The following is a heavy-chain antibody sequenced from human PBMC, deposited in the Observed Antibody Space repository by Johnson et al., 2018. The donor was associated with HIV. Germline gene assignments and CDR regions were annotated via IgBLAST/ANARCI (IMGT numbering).Heavy chain of an antibody. CDR3: ARDRRSSFDI. Sequence: QVQLVESGGALVKPGGSLRLSCAASGFTFSDYYMSRIRQAPGKGLEWVAVISYDGSNKYYVDSVKGRFTISRDKSKNTLYLQMNSLRAEDTAVYYCARDRRSSFDIWGQGTMVAVSS. CDR1: GFTFSDYY. J-gene: IGHJ3*02. D-gene: IGHD6-6*01. V-gene: IGHV3-30*03. CDR2: ISYDGSNK.